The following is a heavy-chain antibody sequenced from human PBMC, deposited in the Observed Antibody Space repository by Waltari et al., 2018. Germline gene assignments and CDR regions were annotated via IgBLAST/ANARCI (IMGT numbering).Heavy chain of an antibody. CDR2: IYSGGST. V-gene: IGHV3-23*03. J-gene: IGHJ4*02. CDR1: GFTFSSYA. D-gene: IGHD2-2*01. CDR3: ASPYCSSTSCYEGRDY. Sequence: EVQLLESGGGLVQPGGSLRLSCAASGFTFSSYAMSWVRQAPGKGLEWVSVIYSGGSTYYADSVKGRFTISRDNSKNTLYLQMNSLRAEDTAVYYCASPYCSSTSCYEGRDYWGQGTLVTVSS.